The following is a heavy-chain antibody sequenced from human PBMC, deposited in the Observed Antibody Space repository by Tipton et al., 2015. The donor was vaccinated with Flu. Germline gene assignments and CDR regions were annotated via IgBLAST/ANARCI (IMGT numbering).Heavy chain of an antibody. Sequence: TLSLTCAVYGGSFSGYYWSWIRQPPGKGLEWIGEINHSGSTNYNPSLKSRVTISVDTSKNQFSLKLSSVTAADTAVYYCARGRAASRYYYYYGMDVWGQGTTVTVSS. CDR2: INHSGST. CDR3: ARGRAASRYYYYYGMDV. J-gene: IGHJ6*02. CDR1: GGSFSGYY. D-gene: IGHD2-15*01. V-gene: IGHV4-34*01.